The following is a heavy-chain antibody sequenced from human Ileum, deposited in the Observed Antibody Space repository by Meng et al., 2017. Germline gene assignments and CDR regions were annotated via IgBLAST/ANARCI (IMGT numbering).Heavy chain of an antibody. CDR1: GFSFSTYA. J-gene: IGHJ4*02. CDR3: AAGLFGETFDY. D-gene: IGHD3-10*02. Sequence: GGSLRLSCVASGFSFSTYAMNWVRQAPGKGLEWVSLISGSAGSTHYPDSVKGRFTISRDNSKSTVSLQMNSLRAEDTAVYYCAAGLFGETFDYWGQGTLVTVSS. CDR2: ISGSAGST. V-gene: IGHV3-23*01.